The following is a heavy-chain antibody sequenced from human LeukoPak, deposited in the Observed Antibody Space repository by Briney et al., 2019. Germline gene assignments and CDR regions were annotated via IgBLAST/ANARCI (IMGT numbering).Heavy chain of an antibody. Sequence: GGSLRLSCAASGFAFSSYAMNWVRQAPGKGLEWVSALSGSGGTTYYADSVKGRFTIPRDNSKNTLYLQMNSLRAEDTAVYYCAKDPHARVTGTTLYWGQGTLVTVSS. V-gene: IGHV3-23*01. D-gene: IGHD1-20*01. CDR3: AKDPHARVTGTTLY. CDR2: LSGSGGTT. J-gene: IGHJ4*02. CDR1: GFAFSSYA.